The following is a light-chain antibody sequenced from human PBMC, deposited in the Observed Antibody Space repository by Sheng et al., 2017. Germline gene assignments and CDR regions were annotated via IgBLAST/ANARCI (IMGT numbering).Light chain of an antibody. Sequence: DIQMTQSPSTLSASVGDRVTITCRASRSISSWLAWYQQKPGKAPKLLIYKASTLESGVPSRFSGSGSGTEFTLAISSLQPDDFATYYCQQYNTFWSFGQGTEGGNRT. J-gene: IGKJ1*01. V-gene: IGKV1-5*03. CDR2: KAS. CDR1: RSISSW. CDR3: QQYNTFWS.